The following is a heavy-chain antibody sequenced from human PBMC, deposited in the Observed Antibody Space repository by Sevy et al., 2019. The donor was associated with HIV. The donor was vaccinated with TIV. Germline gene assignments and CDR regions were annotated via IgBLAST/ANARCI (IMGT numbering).Heavy chain of an antibody. CDR3: AKELFGVAAAFYWYFDL. CDR1: EFTFSSYA. D-gene: IGHD2-2*01. CDR2: ISGRGGST. Sequence: GGSLRLSCAASEFTFSSYAMSWVRQAPGKGLEWVSAISGRGGSTYYADSVKGRFTISRDNSKNTLYLQMNSLRAEDTALYYCAKELFGVAAAFYWYFDLWGRGTLVTVSS. V-gene: IGHV3-23*01. J-gene: IGHJ2*01.